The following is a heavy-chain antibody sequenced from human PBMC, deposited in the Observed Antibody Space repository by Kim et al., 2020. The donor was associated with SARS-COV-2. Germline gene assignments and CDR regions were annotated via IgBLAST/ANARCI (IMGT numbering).Heavy chain of an antibody. CDR1: GFTFSDYY. D-gene: IGHD6-13*01. Sequence: GGSLRLSCVASGFTFSDYYMSWIRQAPGKGLEWIIYISSSSGYTNYADSVKGRFTISRDNAKKSLYLQMNSLRAEDTAVYYCARAVRIAAVRRGWFFDYWGQGTLVTVSS. CDR2: ISSSSGYT. V-gene: IGHV3-11*05. CDR3: ARAVRIAAVRRGWFFDY. J-gene: IGHJ4*02.